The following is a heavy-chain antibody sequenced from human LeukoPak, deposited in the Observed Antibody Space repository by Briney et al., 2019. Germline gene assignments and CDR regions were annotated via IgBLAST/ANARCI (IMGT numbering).Heavy chain of an antibody. CDR2: ISGSGGST. J-gene: IGHJ4*02. V-gene: IGHV3-23*01. Sequence: GGSLRLSCAASGFTFSSYAMSWVRQAPGKGLEWVSTISGSGGSTYYADSVKGRFTISRDNSGNTLDLQMNSLRAEDTAVYYCAKYYYDSSGSYYFDYWGQGTLVTVSS. CDR1: GFTFSSYA. CDR3: AKYYYDSSGSYYFDY. D-gene: IGHD3-22*01.